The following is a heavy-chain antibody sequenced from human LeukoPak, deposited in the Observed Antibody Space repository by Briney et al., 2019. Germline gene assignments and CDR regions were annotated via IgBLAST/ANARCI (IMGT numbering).Heavy chain of an antibody. V-gene: IGHV3-66*01. D-gene: IGHD4-23*01. Sequence: GGSLRLSCAASGFSVSNKYMSWVRQAPGKGLEQVSGIYSGGSTYYADSVKGRFTMSRDNSQNTLYPQMNRLRGEDTAVYYCASGRQNTVVTFNVHWGQGTLVTISS. CDR2: IYSGGST. J-gene: IGHJ4*02. CDR1: GFSVSNKY. CDR3: ASGRQNTVVTFNVH.